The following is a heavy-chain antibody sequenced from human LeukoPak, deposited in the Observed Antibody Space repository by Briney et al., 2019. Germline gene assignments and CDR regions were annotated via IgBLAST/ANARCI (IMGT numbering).Heavy chain of an antibody. V-gene: IGHV3-11*01. Sequence: PGGSLRLSCAASGFTFSDYYMSWIRQAPGKGLEWVSYISSSGGTIYYADSVKGRFTISRDNAKNSLYLQMNSLRAEDTAVYYCARDRHLSGYYYDSSGSVFDYWGQGTLVTVSS. CDR1: GFTFSDYY. D-gene: IGHD3-22*01. CDR3: ARDRHLSGYYYDSSGSVFDY. CDR2: ISSSGGTI. J-gene: IGHJ4*02.